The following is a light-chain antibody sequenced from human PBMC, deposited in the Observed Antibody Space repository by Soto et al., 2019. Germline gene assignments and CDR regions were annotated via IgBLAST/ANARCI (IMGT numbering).Light chain of an antibody. CDR2: DST. CDR1: QSIHTS. J-gene: IGKJ5*01. Sequence: VLTQSQATLSLSPGERATLSCRASQSIHTSLAWYQQKSGKPPRLVIYDSTLRANGVPDRFGGSRSGTEFTLTINSLEPEDFAVYYCQPRNVWPPITFGQGTRLEIK. CDR3: QPRNVWPPIT. V-gene: IGKV3-11*01.